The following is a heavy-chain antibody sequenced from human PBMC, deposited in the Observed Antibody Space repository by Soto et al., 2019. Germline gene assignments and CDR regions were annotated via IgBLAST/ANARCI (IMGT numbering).Heavy chain of an antibody. V-gene: IGHV4-59*01. CDR3: ARDRHDILTGYYTGWFDP. D-gene: IGHD3-9*01. J-gene: IGHJ5*02. CDR2: IYYSGST. Sequence: SETLSLTCTVSGGSISSYYWSWIRQPPGKGLEWIGYIYYSGSTNYNPSLKSRVTISVDTSNNQFSLKLSSVTAADTAVYYCARDRHDILTGYYTGWFDPWGQGALVTVSS. CDR1: GGSISSYY.